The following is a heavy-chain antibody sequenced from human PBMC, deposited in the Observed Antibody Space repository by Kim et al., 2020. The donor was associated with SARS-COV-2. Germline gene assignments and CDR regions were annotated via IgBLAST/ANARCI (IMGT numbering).Heavy chain of an antibody. V-gene: IGHV4-39*07. CDR3: ARVRLDTAMGHYYYYG. D-gene: IGHD5-18*01. CDR1: GGSISSSSYY. J-gene: IGHJ6*01. Sequence: SETLSLTCTVSGGSISSSSYYWGWIRQPPGKGLEWIGSIYYSGSTYYNPSLKSRVTISVDTSKNQFSLKLSSVTAADTGVYYCARVRLDTAMGHYYYYG. CDR2: IYYSGST.